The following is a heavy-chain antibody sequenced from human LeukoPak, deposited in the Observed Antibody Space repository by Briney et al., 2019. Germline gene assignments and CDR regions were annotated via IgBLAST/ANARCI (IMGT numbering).Heavy chain of an antibody. CDR2: ISYSGST. Sequence: SETLSLTCTVSGGSISSYYWSWIRQPPGKGLEWIGYISYSGSTNYNPSLKSRVTISVDTSKNQFSLKLTSVTAADTAVYYCARSRWFDPWGQGTLVTVPS. CDR1: GGSISSYY. V-gene: IGHV4-59*01. CDR3: ARSRWFDP. J-gene: IGHJ5*02.